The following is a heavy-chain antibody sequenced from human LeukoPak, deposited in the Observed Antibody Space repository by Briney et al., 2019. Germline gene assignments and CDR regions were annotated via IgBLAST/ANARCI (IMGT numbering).Heavy chain of an antibody. CDR2: INHSGST. J-gene: IGHJ5*02. Sequence: SGTLSLTCAVSGGSISSSNWWSWVRQPPGKGLEWIGKINHSGSTNYNPSLKSRVTISIDTSKNQFSLKLSSVTAADTAIYYCARPLHCSSTTCYDWFDPWGQGTLVTVSS. CDR3: ARPLHCSSTTCYDWFDP. CDR1: GGSISSSNW. V-gene: IGHV4-4*02. D-gene: IGHD2-2*01.